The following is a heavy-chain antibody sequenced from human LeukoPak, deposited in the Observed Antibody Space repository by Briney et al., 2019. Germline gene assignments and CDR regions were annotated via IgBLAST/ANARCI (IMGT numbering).Heavy chain of an antibody. D-gene: IGHD1-26*01. J-gene: IGHJ3*02. CDR3: ATLWRLGASTGEAFDI. V-gene: IGHV4-61*05. CDR2: IYYSGST. Sequence: PSETLSLTCTVSGGSISSSSYYWGWIRQPPGKGLEWIGYIYYSGSTNYNPSLKSRVTISVDTSKNQFSLKLSSVTAADTAVYYCATLWRLGASTGEAFDIWGQGTMVTVSS. CDR1: GGSISSSSYY.